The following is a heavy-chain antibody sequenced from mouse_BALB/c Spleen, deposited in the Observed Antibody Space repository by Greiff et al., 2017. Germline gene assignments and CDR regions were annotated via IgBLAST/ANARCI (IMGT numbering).Heavy chain of an antibody. V-gene: IGHV5-6-5*01. Sequence: DVKLVESGGGLVKPGGSLKLSCAASGFTFSSYAMSWVRQTPEKRLEWVASISSGGSTYYPDSVKGRFTISRDNARNILYLQMSSLRSEDTAMYYCARRENYDGYPFDYWGQGTTLTVSS. J-gene: IGHJ2*01. CDR2: ISSGGST. CDR1: GFTFSSYA. CDR3: ARRENYDGYPFDY. D-gene: IGHD2-3*01.